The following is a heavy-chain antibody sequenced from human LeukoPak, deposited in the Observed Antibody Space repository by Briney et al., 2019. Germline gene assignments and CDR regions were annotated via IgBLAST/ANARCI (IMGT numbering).Heavy chain of an antibody. CDR2: IWYDGSNK. V-gene: IGHV3-33*01. D-gene: IGHD6-6*01. CDR1: GFTFSSYG. J-gene: IGHJ6*02. Sequence: GGSLRLSCAASGFTFSSYGMHWVRQAPGKGLEWVAVIWYDGSNKYYADSVKGRFTISRDNSKNTLYLQMNSLRAEDTAVYHCARDRIAARSGYYYYGMDVWGQGTTVTVSS. CDR3: ARDRIAARSGYYYYGMDV.